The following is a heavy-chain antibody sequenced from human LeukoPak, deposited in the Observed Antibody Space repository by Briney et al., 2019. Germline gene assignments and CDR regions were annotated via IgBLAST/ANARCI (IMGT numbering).Heavy chain of an antibody. CDR1: GFTFSSYA. J-gene: IGHJ4*02. CDR2: ISGSGGST. V-gene: IGHV3-23*01. Sequence: GGSLRLSSAASGFTFSSYAMSWVRQAPGKGLEWVSAISGSGGSTYYADSVKGRFTISRDNSKNTLYLQMNSLRAEDTAVYYCAKDRVAAAGKGGFDYWGQGTLVTVSS. CDR3: AKDRVAAAGKGGFDY. D-gene: IGHD6-13*01.